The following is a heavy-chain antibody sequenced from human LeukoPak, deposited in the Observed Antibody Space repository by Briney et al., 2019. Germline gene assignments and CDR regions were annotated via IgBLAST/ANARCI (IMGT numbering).Heavy chain of an antibody. V-gene: IGHV4-59*11. J-gene: IGHJ4*02. CDR3: ARGGSKAKY. CDR1: GGSMSSHY. D-gene: IGHD6-13*01. Sequence: PSETLSLTCKVSGGSMSSHYWSWIRQPPGKGLEWIGDIYYSGSTNYNPSLKSRITMSVDTYKKQFSLKLRTVTAADTAVYYCARGGSKAKYWGQGTLVTVSS. CDR2: IYYSGST.